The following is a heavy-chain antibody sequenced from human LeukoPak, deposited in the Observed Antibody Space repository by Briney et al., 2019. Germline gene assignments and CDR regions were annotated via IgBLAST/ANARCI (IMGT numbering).Heavy chain of an antibody. J-gene: IGHJ4*02. CDR2: FDLEDGET. D-gene: IGHD3-9*01. Sequence: GASVKVSCKVSGYTLTELSMHWVRQAPGKGVEWMGGFDLEDGETIYAQKFQGRVTMTEDTSTDTAYMELSSLRSEDTAVYYCATDRVGKLRYFELDYWGQGTLVTVSS. CDR3: ATDRVGKLRYFELDY. V-gene: IGHV1-24*01. CDR1: GYTLTELS.